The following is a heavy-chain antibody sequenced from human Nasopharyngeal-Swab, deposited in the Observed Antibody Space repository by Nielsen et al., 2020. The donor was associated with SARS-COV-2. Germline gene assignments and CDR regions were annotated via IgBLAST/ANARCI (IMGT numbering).Heavy chain of an antibody. V-gene: IGHV3-74*01. D-gene: IGHD6-19*01. CDR3: ARALYSSGWYLDY. J-gene: IGHJ4*02. CDR2: INSDGSST. Sequence: GESLKISCAASGFTFSSYWMHWVRQAPGKGLVWVSRINSDGSSTSHADSVKGRFTISRDNAKNTLYLQMNSLRAEDTAVYYCARALYSSGWYLDYWGQGTLVTVSS. CDR1: GFTFSSYW.